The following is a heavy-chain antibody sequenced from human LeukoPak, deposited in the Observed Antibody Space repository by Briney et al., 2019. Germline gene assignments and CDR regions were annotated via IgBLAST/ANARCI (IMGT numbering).Heavy chain of an antibody. J-gene: IGHJ3*02. Sequence: SQTLFLTCAVSGDSLSSGSYFWSWIRQPPGKGLEWIGYIYYSGSTNYNPSLKSRVTISVDTSKNQFSLKLSSVTAADTAVYYCARKFGPRLGRGVSSRAFDIWGQGTMVTVSS. V-gene: IGHV4-61*01. CDR1: GDSLSSGSYF. CDR2: IYYSGST. CDR3: ARKFGPRLGRGVSSRAFDI. D-gene: IGHD3-10*01.